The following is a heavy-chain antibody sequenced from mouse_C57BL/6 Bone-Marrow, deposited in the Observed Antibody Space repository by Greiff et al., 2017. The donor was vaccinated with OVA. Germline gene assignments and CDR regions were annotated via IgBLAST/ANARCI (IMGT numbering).Heavy chain of an antibody. D-gene: IGHD1-1*01. CDR3: AREDYYGSSPYAMDY. V-gene: IGHV5-4*01. CDR1: GFTFSSYA. CDR2: ISDGGSYT. J-gene: IGHJ4*01. Sequence: EVQGVESGGGLVKPGGSLKLSCAASGFTFSSYAMSWVRQTPEKRLEWVATISDGGSYTYYPDNVKGRFTISRDNAKNNLYLQMSHLKSEDTAMYYCAREDYYGSSPYAMDYGGQGTSVTVAS.